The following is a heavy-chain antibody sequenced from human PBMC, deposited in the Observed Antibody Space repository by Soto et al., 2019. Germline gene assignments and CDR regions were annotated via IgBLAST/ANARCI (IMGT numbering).Heavy chain of an antibody. D-gene: IGHD2-8*02. CDR1: GGSISSTNW. CDR3: ATLPPRIELAVLPIPT. V-gene: IGHV4-4*02. Sequence: QVQLRESGPGLVKPSGTLSLNCAVSGGSISSTNWWTWVRQSPGEGLEWIGEMYHSGSTTYNPSLRGRVTMSVDKSNNQFSLQLRYVTAADTAVHYCATLPPRIELAVLPIPTWGQGTLVTVSA. J-gene: IGHJ5*02. CDR2: MYHSGST.